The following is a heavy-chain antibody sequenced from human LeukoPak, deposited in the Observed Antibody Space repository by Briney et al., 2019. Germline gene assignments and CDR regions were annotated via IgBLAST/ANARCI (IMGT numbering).Heavy chain of an antibody. Sequence: SETLSLTCTVSGGSINSHSYYWGWLRQPPGRGLEGIGSVYYDGTSYSNPSLQRRVAVFVHPSRDQFSLDLSFVTAADTALYYCVRHISTNTGSFDSRGQGTLVSVS. J-gene: IGHJ4*02. CDR3: VRHISTNTGSFDS. V-gene: IGHV4-39*01. CDR1: GGSINSHSYY. D-gene: IGHD5-24*01. CDR2: VYYDGTS.